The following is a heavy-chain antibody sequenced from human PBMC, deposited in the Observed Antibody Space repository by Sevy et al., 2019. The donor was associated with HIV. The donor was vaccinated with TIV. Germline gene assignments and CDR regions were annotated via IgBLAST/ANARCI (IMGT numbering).Heavy chain of an antibody. J-gene: IGHJ6*02. V-gene: IGHV4-34*01. Sequence: SETLSLTCAVYGGSFSGYYWSWIRQPPGKGLEWIGEINHSGSTNYNPSLKSRVTISVDTSKNQFSLKLRSVTAADTAVYDCARGGANKGWVMVRVLYYYGMDVWGQGTTVTVSS. CDR2: INHSGST. D-gene: IGHD3-10*01. CDR1: GGSFSGYY. CDR3: ARGGANKGWVMVRVLYYYGMDV.